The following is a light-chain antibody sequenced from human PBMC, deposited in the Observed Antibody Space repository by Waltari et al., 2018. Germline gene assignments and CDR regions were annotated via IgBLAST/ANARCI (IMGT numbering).Light chain of an antibody. CDR2: DAS. V-gene: IGKV3-11*01. J-gene: IGKJ5*01. Sequence: DIVLTQSPASLSLSPGERATLSCRASQSVSSYLAWYQQTPGQAPRLLIYDASDRATGIPARFSGSGSGTDFTLTISSLEPEDFAVYYCQQRRDWPITFGQGTRLEIK. CDR1: QSVSSY. CDR3: QQRRDWPIT.